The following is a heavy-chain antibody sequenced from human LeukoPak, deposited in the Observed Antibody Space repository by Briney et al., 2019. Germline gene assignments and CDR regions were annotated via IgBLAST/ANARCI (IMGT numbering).Heavy chain of an antibody. Sequence: ASVKVSCKASGYIFSNYGISWARQAPGQGSEWMGWISDHNGNPNYAQKFEGRVTMTTDTSTSTAYMELTSLTSDDTAVYYCARDSVLGAPYTDYWGQGTLVTVSS. CDR2: ISDHNGNP. V-gene: IGHV1-18*01. CDR1: GYIFSNYG. CDR3: ARDSVLGAPYTDY. J-gene: IGHJ4*02. D-gene: IGHD3-3*02.